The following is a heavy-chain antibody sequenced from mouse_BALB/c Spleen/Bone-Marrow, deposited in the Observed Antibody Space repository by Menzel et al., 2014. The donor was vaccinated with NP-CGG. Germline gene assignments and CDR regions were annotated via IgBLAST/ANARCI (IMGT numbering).Heavy chain of an antibody. D-gene: IGHD2-2*01. CDR2: INPNNGGT. J-gene: IGHJ3*01. Sequence: VQLKESGPELVKPGASVKISCKTSGYTFTEYTMHWVKQGHGKSLEWIGGINPNNGGTSYNQKFKGKATLTVDKSSSTAYMELRSLTSEDSAVYYCARKRGLRAWFAYWGQGTLVTVSA. CDR3: ARKRGLRAWFAY. CDR1: GYTFTEYT. V-gene: IGHV1-18*01.